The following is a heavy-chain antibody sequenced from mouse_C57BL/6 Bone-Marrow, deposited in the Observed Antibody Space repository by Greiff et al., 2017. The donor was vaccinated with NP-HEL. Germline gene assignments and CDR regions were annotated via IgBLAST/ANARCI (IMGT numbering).Heavy chain of an antibody. CDR3: ARSGDGYSFAY. V-gene: IGHV1-85*01. D-gene: IGHD2-3*01. CDR1: GYTFTSYD. J-gene: IGHJ3*01. Sequence: VQLQQSGPELVKPGASVKLSCKASGYTFTSYDINWVKQRPGQGLEWIGWIYPRDGSTKYNEKFKGKATLTADKSSSTAYMQLNSLTSEDSAVYFCARSGDGYSFAYWGQGTLVTVSA. CDR2: IYPRDGST.